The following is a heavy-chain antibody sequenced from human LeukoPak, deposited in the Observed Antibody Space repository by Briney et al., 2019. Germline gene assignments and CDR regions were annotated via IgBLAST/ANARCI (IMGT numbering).Heavy chain of an antibody. Sequence: ASVKVSCKASGYTLTNYDINWVRQAAGQGREWMGWMNPNSGDTDYVEKFRGRVTMTRDTSMNTAYMELSSLRSDDTAVYYCTRSGFGGGVHFDYWGQGTPVTVSS. CDR2: MNPNSGDT. CDR1: GYTLTNYD. D-gene: IGHD3-16*01. CDR3: TRSGFGGGVHFDY. V-gene: IGHV1-8*01. J-gene: IGHJ4*02.